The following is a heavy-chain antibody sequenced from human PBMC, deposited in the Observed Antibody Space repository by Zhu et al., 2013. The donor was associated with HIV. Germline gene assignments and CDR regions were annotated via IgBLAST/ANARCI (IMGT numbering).Heavy chain of an antibody. Sequence: QVQLAQSGAELKKPGSSVRVSCKASGGTFSSYAISWVRQAPGQGLEWIGVTRPTSVGPTYAQKFQGGVTMTRDTSTSTVYMELSSLRSEDTAVYYCARVGTAAAAPVAGPGYYYYYYGMDVWGQGTTVTVSS. CDR3: ARVGTAAAAPVAGPGYYYYYYGMDV. D-gene: IGHD6-13*01. V-gene: IGHV1-69*06. J-gene: IGHJ6*02. CDR1: GGTFSSYA. CDR2: TRPTSVGP.